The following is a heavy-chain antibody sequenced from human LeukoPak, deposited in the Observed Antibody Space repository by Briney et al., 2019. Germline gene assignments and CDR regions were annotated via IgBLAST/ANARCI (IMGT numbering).Heavy chain of an antibody. CDR2: IKQDGSEK. J-gene: IGHJ4*02. V-gene: IGHV3-7*01. CDR3: ARVWGIRGYSGYDLVRGYFDY. Sequence: GGSLRLSCAASGFTFSSYWMSWVRQAPGKGLEWVANIKQDGSEKYYVDPVKGRFTISRDNARNSLYLQMNSLRAEDTAVYYCARVWGIRGYSGYDLVRGYFDYWGQGTLVTVSS. D-gene: IGHD5-12*01. CDR1: GFTFSSYW.